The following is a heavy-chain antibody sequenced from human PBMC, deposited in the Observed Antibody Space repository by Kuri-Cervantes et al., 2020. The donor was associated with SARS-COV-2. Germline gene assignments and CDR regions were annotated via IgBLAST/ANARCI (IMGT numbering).Heavy chain of an antibody. Sequence: GGSLRLSCAVSGFTFTSHAMHWVRQAPGKGLEWVALISYDGSNKFYADSVKGRFTISRDNSKNTLYLQMNSLRAEDTAVYYCAKDQHGIVVVVAAIDYWGQGTLVTVSS. CDR3: AKDQHGIVVVVAAIDY. D-gene: IGHD2-15*01. CDR1: GFTFTSHA. CDR2: ISYDGSNK. J-gene: IGHJ4*02. V-gene: IGHV3-30*18.